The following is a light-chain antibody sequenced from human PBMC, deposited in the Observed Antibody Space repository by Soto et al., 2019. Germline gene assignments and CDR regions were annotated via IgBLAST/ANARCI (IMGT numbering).Light chain of an antibody. Sequence: DIRITHSPPPLSESVGYRATINCRASQSISSWLAWYQQKPGKAPKLLIYDASSLESGVPSRFSGSGSGTEFTLTISSLQPDDFATYYCQQYNSYSRTFGQGTKVDI. V-gene: IGKV1-5*01. CDR3: QQYNSYSRT. CDR2: DAS. CDR1: QSISSW. J-gene: IGKJ1*01.